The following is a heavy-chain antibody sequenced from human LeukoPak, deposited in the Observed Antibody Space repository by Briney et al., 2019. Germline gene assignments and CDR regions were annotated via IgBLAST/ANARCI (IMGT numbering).Heavy chain of an antibody. CDR2: IYYSGST. CDR1: GGSISSYY. J-gene: IGHJ2*01. D-gene: IGHD5-18*01. V-gene: IGHV4-59*08. Sequence: SETLSLTCTVSGGSISSYYWSWIRQPPGKGLEWIGYIYYSGSTNYNPSLKSRVTISVDTSKDQFSLKLSSVTAADTAVYYCARRYTAMVPYWYFDPWGRGTLVTVSS. CDR3: ARRYTAMVPYWYFDP.